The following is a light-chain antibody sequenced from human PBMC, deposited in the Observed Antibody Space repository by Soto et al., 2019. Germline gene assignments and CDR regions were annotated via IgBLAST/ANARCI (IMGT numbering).Light chain of an antibody. J-gene: IGLJ1*01. Sequence: QLVLTQPPSASGTPGQRVTISCSGSSSNIGSNYVYWYQQLPGTAPKLLIYRNNQRPSGVPDRFSGSKSGTSASLAISGLRSEDEADYYCAAWDDSLSAYYVFGTGTQLTVL. CDR2: RNN. CDR1: SSNIGSNY. V-gene: IGLV1-47*01. CDR3: AAWDDSLSAYYV.